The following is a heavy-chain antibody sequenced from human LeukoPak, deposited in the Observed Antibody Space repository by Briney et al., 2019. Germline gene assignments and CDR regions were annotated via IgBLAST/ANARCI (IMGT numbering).Heavy chain of an antibody. CDR1: GGSFSGYY. J-gene: IGHJ4*02. Sequence: SETLSLTCAVYGGSFSGYYWSWIRQPPGKGLEWIGEINHSGSTNYNPSLKSRVTISVDTSKNQFFLKLSSVTAADTAVYYCAAADYYDSSGYYHHLDYWGQGTLVTVSS. CDR3: AAADYYDSSGYYHHLDY. CDR2: INHSGST. V-gene: IGHV4-34*01. D-gene: IGHD3-22*01.